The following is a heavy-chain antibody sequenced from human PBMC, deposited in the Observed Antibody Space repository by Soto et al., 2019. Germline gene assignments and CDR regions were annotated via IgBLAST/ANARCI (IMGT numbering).Heavy chain of an antibody. CDR1: GFTFSHRG. CDR2: ISPRSESV. D-gene: IGHD5-12*01. Sequence: EVQLKQSGGGLVQPGGSLRLSCAASGFTFSHRGMIWVRQAPGKGLEWVSYISPRSESVHYARSVKGRFSISRDDDRDSLNLQISSLRDDDMAVDYCATVDGPTVDTMFFDYWGQGVLVTVSS. CDR3: ATVDGPTVDTMFFDY. J-gene: IGHJ4*02. V-gene: IGHV3-48*02.